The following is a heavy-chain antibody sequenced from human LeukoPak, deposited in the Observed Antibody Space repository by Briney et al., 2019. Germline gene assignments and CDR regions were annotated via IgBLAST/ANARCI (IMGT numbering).Heavy chain of an antibody. D-gene: IGHD3-22*01. V-gene: IGHV3-23*01. J-gene: IGHJ4*02. Sequence: GGSLRLSCAASGFTFSTYAMTWVRQARGKGLEWVSSISSSGGNTYYADSMKGRFTISRDNSKNTLYLQLNSLRVEDTAVYYCAKTYYYDTSGYYSFPNWGQGTQVTVSS. CDR3: AKTYYYDTSGYYSFPN. CDR2: ISSSGGNT. CDR1: GFTFSTYA.